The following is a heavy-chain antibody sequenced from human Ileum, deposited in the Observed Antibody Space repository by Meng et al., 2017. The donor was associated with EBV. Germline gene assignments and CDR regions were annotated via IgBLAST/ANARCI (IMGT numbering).Heavy chain of an antibody. V-gene: IGHV1-69*13. J-gene: IGHJ4*02. D-gene: IGHD1-14*01. CDR3: ARGRRNEPLFDY. CDR1: GDSFSTQT. Sequence: QVQLVQSGAEVKKXXSXVKVACKTSGDSFSTQTFSWVRQAPGQGLEWMGGLIAVFDKTKAAPRFQDRVTFTADESTSTAYMELSSLTFDDTAVYFCARGRRNEPLFDYWGPGTMVTVSS. CDR2: LIAVFDKT.